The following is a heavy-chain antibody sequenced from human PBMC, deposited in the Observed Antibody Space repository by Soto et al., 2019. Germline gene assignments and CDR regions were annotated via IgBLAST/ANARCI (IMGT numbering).Heavy chain of an antibody. CDR2: IIPILSIA. V-gene: IGHV1-69*02. CDR3: ARVGGYCATDCYLYYFDY. J-gene: IGHJ4*02. Sequence: QVQLVQSGAEVKKPGSSVKVSCKASGGTFNSYTISWVRQAPGQGLEWMGKIIPILSIANYAQTFQGRVTITADKSTSTAYMELSSLRSEDSAVYYWARVGGYCATDCYLYYFDYWGQGTLVTVSS. CDR1: GGTFNSYT. D-gene: IGHD2-21*02.